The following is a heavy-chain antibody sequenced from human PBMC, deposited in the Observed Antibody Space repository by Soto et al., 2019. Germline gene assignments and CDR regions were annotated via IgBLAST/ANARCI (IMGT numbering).Heavy chain of an antibody. CDR2: MTPNSGQT. D-gene: IGHD1-26*01. Sequence: QVQLVQSGAEVKKPGASVKVSCKASGYTFTDYDINWVRQASGQGLEWLGWMTPNSGQTGYAQKFQGRVTMTRDTSTSTAYMVLTALTDEDSAVYYCARNKWATGYFDYWGHGTLVTVSS. J-gene: IGHJ4*01. CDR1: GYTFTDYD. CDR3: ARNKWATGYFDY. V-gene: IGHV1-8*01.